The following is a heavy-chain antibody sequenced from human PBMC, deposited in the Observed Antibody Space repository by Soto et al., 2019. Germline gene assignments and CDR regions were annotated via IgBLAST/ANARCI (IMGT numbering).Heavy chain of an antibody. CDR1: GVTFTSYA. D-gene: IGHD3-10*01. Sequence: LRLSCAASGVTFTSYAMTWVRQVPGEGLQWVSSISKSGDSTYYADSVKGRLTTSRDNSKNTLYLQMNSLRAEDTAIYYCAKGSFGFDYWGQGTLVTVSS. V-gene: IGHV3-23*01. CDR2: ISKSGDST. J-gene: IGHJ4*02. CDR3: AKGSFGFDY.